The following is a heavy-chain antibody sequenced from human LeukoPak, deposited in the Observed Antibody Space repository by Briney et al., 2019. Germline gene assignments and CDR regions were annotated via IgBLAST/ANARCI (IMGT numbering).Heavy chain of an antibody. CDR3: ARSEYSSGWYYLGDY. Sequence: ASVKVSCKASGYTFTGDYMHWVRQAPGQGLEWMGWINPNSGGTNYAQKFQGRVTMTRDTSISTAYMELSRLRSDDTAVYYCARSEYSSGWYYLGDYWGQGTLVTVSS. CDR1: GYTFTGDY. J-gene: IGHJ4*02. V-gene: IGHV1-2*02. D-gene: IGHD6-19*01. CDR2: INPNSGGT.